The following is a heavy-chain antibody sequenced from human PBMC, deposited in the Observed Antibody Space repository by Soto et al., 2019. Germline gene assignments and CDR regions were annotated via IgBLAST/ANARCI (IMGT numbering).Heavy chain of an antibody. CDR3: VRTSLVVAAATREDY. CDR1: GFTFSSYW. CDR2: NNSDGSST. V-gene: IGHV3-74*01. D-gene: IGHD2-15*01. J-gene: IGHJ4*02. Sequence: EVQLVESGGGLVQPGESLRLSCAASGFTFSSYWMHWVRQAPGKGLVWVSRNNSDGSSTSYAGSVKGRFTISRDNAKNTLYLQMNSLRAEDTAVYYCVRTSLVVAAATREDYRGQGTLVTVSS.